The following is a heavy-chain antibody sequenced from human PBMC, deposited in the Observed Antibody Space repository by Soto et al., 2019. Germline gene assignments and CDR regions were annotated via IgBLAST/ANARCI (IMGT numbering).Heavy chain of an antibody. J-gene: IGHJ5*02. CDR3: ARHTKEVDSSWSNNWFDP. V-gene: IGHV4-39*01. CDR2: IYYSGST. D-gene: IGHD6-13*01. Sequence: PSETLSLTCTVSGGSISSSSYYWGWIRQPPGKGLEWIGSIYYSGSTYYNPSLKSRVTISVDTSKNQFSLKLSSVTAADTAVYYCARHTKEVDSSWSNNWFDPWGQGTLVTSPQ. CDR1: GGSISSSSYY.